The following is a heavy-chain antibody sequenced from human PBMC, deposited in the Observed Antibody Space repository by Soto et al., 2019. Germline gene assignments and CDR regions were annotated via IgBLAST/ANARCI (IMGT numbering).Heavy chain of an antibody. Sequence: ASVNVSCKVSGYTLTELSMHWVRQAPGKGLEWMGGFDPEDGETIYAQKFQGRVTMTEDTSTDTAYMELSSLRSEDTAVYYCATSDSATVTTFDYWGQGTLVTVSS. CDR1: GYTLTELS. J-gene: IGHJ4*02. V-gene: IGHV1-24*01. D-gene: IGHD4-17*01. CDR2: FDPEDGET. CDR3: ATSDSATVTTFDY.